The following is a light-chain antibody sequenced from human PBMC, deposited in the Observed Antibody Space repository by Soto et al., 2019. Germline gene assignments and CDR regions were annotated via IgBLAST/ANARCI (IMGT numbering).Light chain of an antibody. CDR1: SGHSSYA. CDR2: LNNDGSH. Sequence: QLVLTQSPSASASLGASVKLTCTLSSGHSSYAIAWHQQQPEKGPRYLMKLNNDGSHSKGDGIPDRFSGSSSGAERYLTISSLQSEDEADYYCQTWGTGMNWVFGGGTQLTVL. CDR3: QTWGTGMNWV. J-gene: IGLJ3*02. V-gene: IGLV4-69*01.